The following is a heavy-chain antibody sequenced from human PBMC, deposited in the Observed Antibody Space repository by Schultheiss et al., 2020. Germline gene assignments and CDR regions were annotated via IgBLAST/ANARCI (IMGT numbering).Heavy chain of an antibody. CDR3: ARDLGHYYYGMDV. J-gene: IGHJ6*04. Sequence: GGSLRLSCAASGFTFSGSSMHWVRQAPGKGLEWVANITYDGSNKYYADSVKGRFTISRDTAKDSLYLQMNSLRAEDTAVYYCARDLGHYYYGMDVWGKGNTGTVSS. V-gene: IGHV3-30-3*01. CDR1: GFTFSGSS. CDR2: ITYDGSNK.